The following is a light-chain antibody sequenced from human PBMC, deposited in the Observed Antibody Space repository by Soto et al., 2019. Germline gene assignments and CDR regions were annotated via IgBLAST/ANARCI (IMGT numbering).Light chain of an antibody. CDR2: DAS. V-gene: IGKV3-11*01. Sequence: EIVLTQSPATLSLSPGERATLSCRASQSVSSYLAWYQQKPGQAPRLLIYDASNRATGIPARFSGSGSGTDCTLPISSLEPEDFAVYYCQQRSNWPPLFTFGPGTKVDIK. CDR1: QSVSSY. J-gene: IGKJ3*01. CDR3: QQRSNWPPLFT.